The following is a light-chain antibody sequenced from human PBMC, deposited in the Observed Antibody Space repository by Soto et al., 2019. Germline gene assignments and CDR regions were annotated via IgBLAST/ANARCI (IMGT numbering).Light chain of an antibody. V-gene: IGKV3-20*01. CDR2: GAS. CDR3: QEYGSSPIT. Sequence: EIVLTQYPGTLSLSPGERATLSCRASQRVSNNYLAWYQQKPGRAPRLLIYGASNRSTGIPYMFSGSGSGTDFTLTISRLEPEDFAVYYGQEYGSSPITFCQGTRLEI. CDR1: QRVSNNY. J-gene: IGKJ5*01.